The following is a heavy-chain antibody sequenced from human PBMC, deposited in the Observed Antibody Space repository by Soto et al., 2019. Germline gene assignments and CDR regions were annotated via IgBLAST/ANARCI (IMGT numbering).Heavy chain of an antibody. J-gene: IGHJ5*01. CDR1: GGSISSADYY. CDR2: IYYSGST. V-gene: IGHV4-30-4*01. Sequence: SETLSLTCAVSGGSISSADYYWSWIRQPPGKGLEWIGYIYYSGSTYYNPSLKSRVTLSVDSSKNQFSLKLNSVTAADTAVYYCARTAYGGNPWYDSWGQGTLVTVSS. CDR3: ARTAYGGNPWYDS. D-gene: IGHD4-17*01.